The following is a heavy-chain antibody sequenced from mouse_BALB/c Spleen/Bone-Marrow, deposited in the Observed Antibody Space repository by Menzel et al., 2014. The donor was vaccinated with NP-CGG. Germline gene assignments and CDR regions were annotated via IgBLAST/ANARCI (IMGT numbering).Heavy chain of an antibody. CDR1: GFAFSSYD. J-gene: IGHJ2*01. CDR2: ISSGGGST. CDR3: ARDDYDFFDY. Sequence: VQVVGSGGGLVKPGGSLKLSCAASGFAFSSYDMSWVRQTPEEWLEWVAFISSGGGSTYYPDTENGRFTISRDNAKNTLYLQMSSLKSEDTAVYYCARDDYDFFDYWVQGTTLTVSS. D-gene: IGHD2-4*01. V-gene: IGHV5-12-1*01.